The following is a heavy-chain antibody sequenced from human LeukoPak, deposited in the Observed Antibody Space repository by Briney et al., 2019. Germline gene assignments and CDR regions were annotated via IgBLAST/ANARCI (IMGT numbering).Heavy chain of an antibody. Sequence: SETLSLTCAVYGGSFSGYYWSWIRQPPGKGLEWIGEINHSGSTNYNPSLKSRVTISVDTSKNQFSLKLSSVTAADTAVYYCARAMEDIVVGHATRYVDYWGQGTLVTVSS. CDR3: ARAMEDIVVGHATRYVDY. CDR1: GGSFSGYY. D-gene: IGHD2-15*01. V-gene: IGHV4-34*01. J-gene: IGHJ4*02. CDR2: INHSGST.